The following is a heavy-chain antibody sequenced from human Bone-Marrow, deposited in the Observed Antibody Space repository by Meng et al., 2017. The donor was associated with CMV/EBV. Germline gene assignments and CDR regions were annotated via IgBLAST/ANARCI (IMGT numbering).Heavy chain of an antibody. CDR2: INPNSGGT. V-gene: IGHV1-2*02. CDR3: ASEIGVAAHRPVEWLVLQYYYYGMDV. J-gene: IGHJ6*02. CDR1: GSTLTGNN. D-gene: IGHD6-19*01. Sequence: ASVKVSCKASGSTLTGNNINWVRQAPGQGLEWRGWINPNSGGTNYAQKFQGRVTMTRDTSISTAYMELSRLRSDDTAVYYCASEIGVAAHRPVEWLVLQYYYYGMDVWAQGTTATSP.